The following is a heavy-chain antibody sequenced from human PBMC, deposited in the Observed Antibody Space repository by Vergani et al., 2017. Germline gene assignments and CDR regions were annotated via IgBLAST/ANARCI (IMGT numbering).Heavy chain of an antibody. Sequence: QLQLQESGSGLVKHSQTLSLTCAASGGSISSGGYSWSWIRQPPGKGLEWIGYIYHRGSTYYNPYLKSRVTISVDRSKNQFSLKLSSVTAADTAVYYCAMDRIHCSSTSCCRRGQYYYGMDVWGQGTTVTVSS. D-gene: IGHD2-2*01. V-gene: IGHV4-30-2*01. CDR2: IYHRGST. J-gene: IGHJ6*02. CDR3: AMDRIHCSSTSCCRRGQYYYGMDV. CDR1: GGSISSGGYS.